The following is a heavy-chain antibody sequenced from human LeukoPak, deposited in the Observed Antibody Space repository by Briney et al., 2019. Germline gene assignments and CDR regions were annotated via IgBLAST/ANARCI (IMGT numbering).Heavy chain of an antibody. Sequence: ASVKVSCKASGYTFTGYYMHWVRQAPGQGLEWMGWINPNSGGTSYAQRFQGRVTMTRDTSISTAYMELSRLRSDDTAVYYCARAYIVVVPAAISWFDPWGQGTLVTVSS. CDR2: INPNSGGT. J-gene: IGHJ5*02. V-gene: IGHV1-2*02. CDR3: ARAYIVVVPAAISWFDP. D-gene: IGHD2-2*02. CDR1: GYTFTGYY.